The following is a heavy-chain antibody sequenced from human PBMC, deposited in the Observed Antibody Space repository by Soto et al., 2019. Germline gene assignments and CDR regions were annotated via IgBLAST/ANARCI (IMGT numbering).Heavy chain of an antibody. CDR2: IYDNGIT. J-gene: IGHJ4*02. D-gene: IGHD3-22*01. Sequence: VVLQESGPGLVKPSETLSLTCSVSGRSITSYYWSWVRQPPGKGLEWIGYIYDNGITSQNPSLKSRVTMSADTSQNQFSLKLTSVTGADTAVYYCARTYDSNGYANEFDSWGQGILVTVTS. V-gene: IGHV4-59*12. CDR1: GRSITSYY. CDR3: ARTYDSNGYANEFDS.